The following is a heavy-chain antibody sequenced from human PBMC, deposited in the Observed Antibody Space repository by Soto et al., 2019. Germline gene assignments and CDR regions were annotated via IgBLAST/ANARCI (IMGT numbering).Heavy chain of an antibody. CDR1: GFTFSSYG. CDR2: ISYDGSNK. CDR3: AKDRLRGGFLNTDTTNGMDV. V-gene: IGHV3-30*18. Sequence: GGSLRLSCAASGFTFSSYGMHWVRQAPGKGLEWVAVISYDGSNKYYVDSVKGRFTISRDNSKNTLFLQMNSLRAGDTAVYYCAKDRLRGGFLNTDTTNGMDVWGQGTTVTVSS. D-gene: IGHD3-3*01. J-gene: IGHJ6*02.